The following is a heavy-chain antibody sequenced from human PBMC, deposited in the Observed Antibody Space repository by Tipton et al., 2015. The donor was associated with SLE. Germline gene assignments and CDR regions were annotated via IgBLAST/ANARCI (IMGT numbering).Heavy chain of an antibody. Sequence: LRLSCAVYGGSFSGYYWSWIRQPPGKGLEWIGEINHSGSTNYNPSLKSRVTISIDTSKNQFSLKLSSVTAADTAVYYCAREEENDFWSGGDAFDIWGQGTMVTGSS. J-gene: IGHJ3*02. CDR1: GGSFSGYY. CDR3: AREEENDFWSGGDAFDI. D-gene: IGHD3-3*01. V-gene: IGHV4-34*01. CDR2: INHSGST.